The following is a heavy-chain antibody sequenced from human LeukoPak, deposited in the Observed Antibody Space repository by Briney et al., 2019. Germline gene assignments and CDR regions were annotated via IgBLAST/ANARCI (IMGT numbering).Heavy chain of an antibody. Sequence: GGSLRLSCTTPGFTFGDYAMSWVRQAPGKGLEWVGFIRSKAYGGTIEYAASVKGRFTISRDDSKSIAYLQMNSLKIEDTALYYCTRGPIQLWIHNAMDVWGQGTTVTVSS. CDR1: GFTFGDYA. CDR2: IRSKAYGGTI. CDR3: TRGPIQLWIHNAMDV. D-gene: IGHD5-18*01. J-gene: IGHJ6*02. V-gene: IGHV3-49*04.